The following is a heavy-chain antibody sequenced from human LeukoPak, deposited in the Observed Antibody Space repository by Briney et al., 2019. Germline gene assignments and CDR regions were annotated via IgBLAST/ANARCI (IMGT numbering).Heavy chain of an antibody. D-gene: IGHD4-11*01. V-gene: IGHV5-51*01. J-gene: IGHJ4*02. CDR2: IYPGDSDT. CDR3: ARRFTVTDPFDY. Sequence: GESLQISCKASGYSSTSYWTGWLRQMPAKGLEWMGIIYPGDSDTRYSPSFQGQVTISADKSISTAYLQWSSLKASDTAMYYCARRFTVTDPFDYWGQGTLVTVSS. CDR1: GYSSTSYW.